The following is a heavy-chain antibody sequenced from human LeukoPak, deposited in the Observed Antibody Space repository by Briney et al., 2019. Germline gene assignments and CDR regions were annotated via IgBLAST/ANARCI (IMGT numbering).Heavy chain of an antibody. CDR2: INSDGSST. Sequence: GGSLRLSCAASGFTFSSYWMHWVRQAPGKGLVWVSRINSDGSSTSYADSVKGRFTISRDNAKNTLYLQMNSLRAEDTAVYYCARGPWAMYSYGVFDYWGQGTLDTVSS. CDR3: ARGPWAMYSYGVFDY. V-gene: IGHV3-74*01. J-gene: IGHJ4*02. CDR1: GFTFSSYW. D-gene: IGHD5-18*01.